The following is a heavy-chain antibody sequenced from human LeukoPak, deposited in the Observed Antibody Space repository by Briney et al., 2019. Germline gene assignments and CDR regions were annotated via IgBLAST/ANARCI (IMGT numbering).Heavy chain of an antibody. Sequence: GGSLRLSCAASGFTVSSNYMSWVRQAPGKGLEWVSVIYSGGSTYYADSVKGRFTISRDNSKNTLYLQMNSLRAEDTAVYYCARDHSSSPNWFDPWGQGTLVTVSS. CDR2: IYSGGST. CDR1: GFTVSSNY. J-gene: IGHJ5*02. V-gene: IGHV3-53*01. D-gene: IGHD6-13*01. CDR3: ARDHSSSPNWFDP.